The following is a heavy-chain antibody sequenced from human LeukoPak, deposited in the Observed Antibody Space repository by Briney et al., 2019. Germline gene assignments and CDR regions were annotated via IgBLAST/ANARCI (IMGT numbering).Heavy chain of an antibody. CDR2: IWYDGSNK. J-gene: IGHJ3*02. V-gene: IGHV3-33*01. CDR1: GFTFSSYG. CDR3: ARDRGYDFWSGYGAFDI. D-gene: IGHD3-3*01. Sequence: GRSLRLSCAASGFTFSSYGVHWVRQAPGKGLEWVAVIWYDGSNKYYADSVKGRFTISRDNSKNTLYLQMNSLRAEDTAVYYCARDRGYDFWSGYGAFDIWGQGTMVTVSS.